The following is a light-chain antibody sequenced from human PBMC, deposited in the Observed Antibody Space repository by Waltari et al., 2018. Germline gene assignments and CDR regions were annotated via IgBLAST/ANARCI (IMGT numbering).Light chain of an antibody. J-gene: IGLJ2*01. CDR3: SSYAGHRSSPYVV. CDR1: RDDFGGQKI. Sequence: QSALTHPASVSGSPGQSNTISCTGTRDDFGGQKIVSWSQPDPGKGPKLLIYEVIKRPSGVSVRFSGSKSGNTASLTISGLQPEDESVYYCSSYAGHRSSPYVVFGGGTRLTVL. V-gene: IGLV2-23*02. CDR2: EVI.